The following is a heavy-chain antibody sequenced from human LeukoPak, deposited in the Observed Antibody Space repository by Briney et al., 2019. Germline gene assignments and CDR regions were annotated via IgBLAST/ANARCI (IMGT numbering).Heavy chain of an antibody. CDR3: ARGLSDSSSWYDGSAEYFQH. Sequence: SETLSLTCTVSGYSISSGYYWGWIRQPPGKGLEWIGSIYHSGSTYYNPSLKSRVTISVDTSKNQFSLKLSSVTAADTAVYYCARGLSDSSSWYDGSAEYFQHWGQGTLVTVSS. V-gene: IGHV4-38-2*02. CDR1: GYSISSGYY. J-gene: IGHJ1*01. D-gene: IGHD6-13*01. CDR2: IYHSGST.